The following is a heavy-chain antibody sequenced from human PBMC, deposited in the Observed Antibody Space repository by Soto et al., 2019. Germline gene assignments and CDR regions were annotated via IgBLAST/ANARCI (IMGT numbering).Heavy chain of an antibody. Sequence: QVQLVQSGAEVKKPGASVKVSCKASGYTFTSYAMHWVRQAPGQRLEWMGWINAGNGNTKYSQKFQGRVTITRDTSASTAYMELSSLRSEDTAVYYCARVGSGDSGYDFGWFDPWGQGTLVTVSS. CDR3: ARVGSGDSGYDFGWFDP. CDR1: GYTFTSYA. D-gene: IGHD5-12*01. CDR2: INAGNGNT. J-gene: IGHJ5*02. V-gene: IGHV1-3*01.